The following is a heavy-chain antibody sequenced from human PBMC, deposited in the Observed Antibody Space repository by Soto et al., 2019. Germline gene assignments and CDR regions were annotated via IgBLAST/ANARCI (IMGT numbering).Heavy chain of an antibody. D-gene: IGHD4-17*01. CDR2: FLPVFTTA. V-gene: IGHV1-69*01. J-gene: IGHJ3*02. CDR3: GRDGGDGSRTTVRHGALDI. Sequence: QMQLVQSGAEVKKPGSSVKVYCKASGGSFSTYGISWVRQAPGQGLEWMGGFLPVFTTAKYAQKFQGRVSITADESTYTAYMELRSIKFEHTAFCFCGRDGGDGSRTTVRHGALDIWGQGTVVTVSS. CDR1: GGSFSTYG.